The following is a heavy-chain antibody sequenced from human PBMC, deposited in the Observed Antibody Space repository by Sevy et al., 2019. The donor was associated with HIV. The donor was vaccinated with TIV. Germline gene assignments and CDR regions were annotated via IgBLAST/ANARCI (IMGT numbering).Heavy chain of an antibody. Sequence: GGSLRLSCAASGFTFSSYWMHWVRQAPGKGLVWVSRINSDGSSPSYADSVKGRFTISRDNAKNTLYLQMNSLRAEDTAVYYCARDQRNSSGWYHYYYYMDVWGKGTTVTVSS. J-gene: IGHJ6*03. V-gene: IGHV3-74*01. D-gene: IGHD6-19*01. CDR1: GFTFSSYW. CDR3: ARDQRNSSGWYHYYYYMDV. CDR2: INSDGSSP.